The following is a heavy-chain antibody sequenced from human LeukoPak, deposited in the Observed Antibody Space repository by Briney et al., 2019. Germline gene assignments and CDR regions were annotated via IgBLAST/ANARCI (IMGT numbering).Heavy chain of an antibody. CDR1: GFTFSSYW. V-gene: IGHV3-48*01. Sequence: GGSLRLSCAAPGFTFSSYWMNWVRQAPGKGLEWVSYISSSSSTIYYADSVKGRFTISRDNAKNSLYLQMNSLRAEDTAVYYCTNYGVYTGYYFMDVWGKGTTVTVSS. CDR2: ISSSSSTI. D-gene: IGHD4-17*01. J-gene: IGHJ6*03. CDR3: TNYGVYTGYYFMDV.